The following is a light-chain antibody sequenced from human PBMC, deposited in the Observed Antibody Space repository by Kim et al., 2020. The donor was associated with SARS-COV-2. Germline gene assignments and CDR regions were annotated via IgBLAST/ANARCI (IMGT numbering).Light chain of an antibody. J-gene: IGLJ1*01. CDR2: KDS. V-gene: IGLV3-25*03. CDR3: QSADSSGTYV. CDR1: ALPKQY. Sequence: SPGRTARITCSGDALPKQYAYWYQQKPGQAPVMVIYKDSERPSGIPERFSGSSSGTTVTLTISGVQAEDEADYHCQSADSSGTYVFGTGTKVTVL.